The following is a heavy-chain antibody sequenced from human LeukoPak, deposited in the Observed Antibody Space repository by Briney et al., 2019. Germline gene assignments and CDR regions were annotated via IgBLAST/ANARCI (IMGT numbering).Heavy chain of an antibody. D-gene: IGHD3-3*01. Sequence: GGSLRLSCAGSGFSFSSYWMTWVRQAPGKGLEWVANIKQDGSEKYYADSVKGRFIISRDNAKNSLYLQMNSLRAEDTAVYYCARETNDFWSGRRIDYWGQGTLVTVSS. CDR3: ARETNDFWSGRRIDY. J-gene: IGHJ4*02. CDR1: GFSFSSYW. CDR2: IKQDGSEK. V-gene: IGHV3-7*01.